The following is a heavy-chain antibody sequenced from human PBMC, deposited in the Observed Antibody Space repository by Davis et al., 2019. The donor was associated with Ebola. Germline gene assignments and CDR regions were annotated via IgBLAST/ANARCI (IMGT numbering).Heavy chain of an antibody. CDR2: ILSSTGGT. CDR3: ARQSTAGGGSFDV. Sequence: GESLKISCAASGFTFSNYAMTWVRQAPGKGLKWVSRILSSTGGTFYADSVKGRFSISRDTSKNTLFLQMNSLGAEDTALYYSARQSTAGGGSFDVWGQGTMVTVSS. V-gene: IGHV3-23*01. J-gene: IGHJ3*01. D-gene: IGHD3-16*01. CDR1: GFTFSNYA.